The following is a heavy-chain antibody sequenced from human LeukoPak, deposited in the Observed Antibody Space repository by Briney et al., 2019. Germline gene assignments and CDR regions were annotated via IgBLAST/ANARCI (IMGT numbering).Heavy chain of an antibody. CDR3: VKGDSSSWSRYFQH. CDR1: GFTFSSYA. D-gene: IGHD6-13*01. Sequence: GGSLRLSCSASGFTFSSYAMHWVRQAPGKGLEYVSAISSNGGSTYYADSVKGRFTISRDNSKNTLYLQMSSLRAEDTAVYYCVKGDSSSWSRYFQHWGQRTLVTVSS. J-gene: IGHJ1*01. V-gene: IGHV3-64D*06. CDR2: ISSNGGST.